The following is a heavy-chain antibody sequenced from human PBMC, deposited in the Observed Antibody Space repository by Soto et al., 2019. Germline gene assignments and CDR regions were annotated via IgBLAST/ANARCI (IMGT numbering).Heavy chain of an antibody. D-gene: IGHD3-10*01. Sequence: EVQLVESGGGLVKPGGSLRLSCIASRFTCASCTMNWVRQAPGKGLEWVSSITLSTGYIYYADSVRGRFTISRDNAKNSVYLQMNSLRAEDTAVYYCARDYRLRDRGVMRVFAGLDVWGQGTTVTVSS. CDR1: RFTCASCT. V-gene: IGHV3-21*02. J-gene: IGHJ6*02. CDR2: ITLSTGYI. CDR3: ARDYRLRDRGVMRVFAGLDV.